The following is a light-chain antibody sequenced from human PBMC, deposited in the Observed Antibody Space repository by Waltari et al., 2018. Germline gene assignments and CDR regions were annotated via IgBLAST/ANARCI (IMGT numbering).Light chain of an antibody. J-gene: IGKJ1*01. Sequence: ELVLTQSPGTLSLSQGERATISCRASQSLRIYLAWYQQKPGQAPRLLIYHASTRATGIPDRFSGSGSGTDFSLTISRLEPEDFAVYYCQHYESLPVTFGQGTKVEIK. CDR2: HAS. CDR1: QSLRIY. V-gene: IGKV3-20*01. CDR3: QHYESLPVT.